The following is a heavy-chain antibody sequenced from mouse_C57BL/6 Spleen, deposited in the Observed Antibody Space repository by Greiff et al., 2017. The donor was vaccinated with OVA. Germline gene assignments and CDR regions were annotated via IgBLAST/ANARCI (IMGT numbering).Heavy chain of an antibody. D-gene: IGHD2-3*01. CDR2: IYPGDGDT. V-gene: IGHV1-82*01. CDR1: GYAFSSSW. CDR3: AREDDGPYCFDY. Sequence: QVQLQQSGPELVKPGASVKISCKASGYAFSSSWMNWVKQRPGQGLEWIGRIYPGDGDTNYNGKFKGKATLTADKSSSTAYMQLCSLTSEESAVDFGAREDDGPYCFDYWGQGTTLTVSS. J-gene: IGHJ2*01.